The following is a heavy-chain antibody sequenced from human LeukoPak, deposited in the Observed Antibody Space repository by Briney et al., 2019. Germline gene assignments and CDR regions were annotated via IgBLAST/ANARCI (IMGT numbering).Heavy chain of an antibody. Sequence: GESLKISCKGSGYTFTNYYIGWVRQMPGKGLEWMGIISPGDSDARYSPSFQGQATISADKSISTAFLRWSSLKASDSAIYYCARRYCSSTSCNPYFFDFWGQGTLVTVSS. V-gene: IGHV5-51*01. J-gene: IGHJ4*02. CDR3: ARRYCSSTSCNPYFFDF. CDR2: ISPGDSDA. D-gene: IGHD2-2*01. CDR1: GYTFTNYY.